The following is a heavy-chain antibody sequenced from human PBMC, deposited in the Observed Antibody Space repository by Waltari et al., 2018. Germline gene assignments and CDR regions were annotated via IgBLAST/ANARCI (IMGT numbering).Heavy chain of an antibody. Sequence: QVQLQESGPGLVKPSETLSLTCTVSGGSISSYYWSWIRQPPGKGLEWIGYIYYSGGTNYNPSLKSRVTISVDTSKNQFSLKLSSVTAADTAVYYCARVGSSSFGYYYYYMDVWGKGTTVTVSS. CDR1: GGSISSYY. D-gene: IGHD6-6*01. V-gene: IGHV4-59*01. J-gene: IGHJ6*03. CDR3: ARVGSSSFGYYYYYMDV. CDR2: IYYSGGT.